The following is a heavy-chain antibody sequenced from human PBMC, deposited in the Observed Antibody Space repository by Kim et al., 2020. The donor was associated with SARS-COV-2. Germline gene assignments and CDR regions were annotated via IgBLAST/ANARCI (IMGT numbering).Heavy chain of an antibody. CDR3: AKGVKQLLWFGELSDY. J-gene: IGHJ4*02. CDR2: ISAYKGNT. Sequence: ASVKVSCKASGYTFTSYGISWVRQAPGQGLEWMGWISAYKGNTNYAQKPQGRVTMTTDTSTSTAYMELRSLRSDDTAVYYCAKGVKQLLWFGELSDYWGQGALVTVSS. D-gene: IGHD3-10*01. CDR1: GYTFTSYG. V-gene: IGHV1-18*01.